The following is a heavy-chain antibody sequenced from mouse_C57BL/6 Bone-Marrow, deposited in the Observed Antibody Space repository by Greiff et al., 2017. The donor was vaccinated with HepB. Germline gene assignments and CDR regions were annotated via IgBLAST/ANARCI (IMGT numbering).Heavy chain of an antibody. CDR1: GFTFSDFY. D-gene: IGHD2-5*01. Sequence: EVQVVESGGGLVQSGRSLRLSCATSGFTFSDFYMEWVRQAPGKGLEWIAASRNKANDYTTEYSASVKGRFIVSRDTSQSILYLQMNALRAEDTAIYYCARAYSNYEAAMDYWGQGTSVTVSS. CDR3: ARAYSNYEAAMDY. CDR2: SRNKANDYTT. J-gene: IGHJ4*01. V-gene: IGHV7-1*01.